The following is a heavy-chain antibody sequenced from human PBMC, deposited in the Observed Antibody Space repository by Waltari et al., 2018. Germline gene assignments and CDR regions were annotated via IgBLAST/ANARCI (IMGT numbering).Heavy chain of an antibody. D-gene: IGHD7-27*01. CDR3: AREGVNWGQGDY. CDR2: IYTSGST. J-gene: IGHJ4*02. Sequence: QVQLQESGPGLVKPSQTLSLTCTVSGGSIRSGSYYWSWIRQPAGKGLEWIGYIYTSGSTNYNPSLKSRVTISVDTSKNQFSLKLSSVTAADTAVYYCAREGVNWGQGDYWGQGTLVTVSS. CDR1: GGSIRSGSYY. V-gene: IGHV4-61*09.